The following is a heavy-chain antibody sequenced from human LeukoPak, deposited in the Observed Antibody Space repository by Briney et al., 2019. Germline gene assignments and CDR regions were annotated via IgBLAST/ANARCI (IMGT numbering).Heavy chain of an antibody. J-gene: IGHJ6*03. CDR1: GFTFSSYS. CDR2: ISSSSSYI. CDR3: ARDTGGGYTPPNYYYYMDV. D-gene: IGHD5-24*01. V-gene: IGHV3-21*01. Sequence: GGSLRLSCAASGFTFSSYSMNWVRQAPGKGLEWVSSISSSSSYIYYADSVKGRFTISRDNSKDTVYLQMNSLRAEDTAVYFCARDTGGGYTPPNYYYYMDVWGKGTTVTVSS.